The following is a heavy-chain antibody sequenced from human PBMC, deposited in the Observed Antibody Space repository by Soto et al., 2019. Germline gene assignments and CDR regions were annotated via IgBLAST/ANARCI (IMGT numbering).Heavy chain of an antibody. V-gene: IGHV4-4*02. D-gene: IGHD1-26*01. Sequence: QVQLQESGPGLVKPSGTLSLTCAVSGGSISTNNWWHWIRQPPGKDLEWLGEIHHTGNTNYSSSLKSRITMAIDESNNQFSLSLNSVTAADTAVYYCARERGAGTYQGFDYWGQGILVTVSS. CDR3: ARERGAGTYQGFDY. CDR1: GGSISTNNW. CDR2: IHHTGNT. J-gene: IGHJ4*02.